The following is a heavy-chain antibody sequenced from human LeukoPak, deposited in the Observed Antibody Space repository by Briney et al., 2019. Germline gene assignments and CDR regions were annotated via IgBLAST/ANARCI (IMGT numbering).Heavy chain of an antibody. V-gene: IGHV4-59*01. CDR3: ARGGTGYYLFDY. J-gene: IGHJ4*02. Sequence: SETLPLTCTVSGGSISSYYWSWIRQPPGKGLEWIGYIYYSGSTNYNPSLKSRVTISVDTSKNQFSLKLSSVTAADTAVYYCARGGTGYYLFDYWGQGTLVTVSS. D-gene: IGHD3/OR15-3a*01. CDR2: IYYSGST. CDR1: GGSISSYY.